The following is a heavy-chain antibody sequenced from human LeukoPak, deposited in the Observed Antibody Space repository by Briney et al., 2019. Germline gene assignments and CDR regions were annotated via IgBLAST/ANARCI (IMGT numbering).Heavy chain of an antibody. Sequence: PSETLSLTCTVSGGSISSYYWSWIRQPPGKGLEWIGYIYYSGSTNYNPSLKSRVTISVDTSKNQFSLKLSSVTAADTAVYYCARGANTRLHAFDIWGQGTMVTVSS. CDR2: IYYSGST. CDR3: ARGANTRLHAFDI. CDR1: GGSISSYY. V-gene: IGHV4-59*08. D-gene: IGHD4/OR15-4a*01. J-gene: IGHJ3*02.